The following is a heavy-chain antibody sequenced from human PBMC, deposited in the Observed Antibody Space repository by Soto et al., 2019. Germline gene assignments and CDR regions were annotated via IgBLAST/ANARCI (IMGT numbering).Heavy chain of an antibody. Sequence: SVTLSLTCTPSGSSITSYYWSWIRQPPGKGLEWIGYIYYSGSTNYNPSLKSRVTISVDTSKNQFSLNLSSVTAADTAVYYCARHHDAWGQGTLVTVS. V-gene: IGHV4-59*08. CDR2: IYYSGST. CDR3: ARHHDA. CDR1: GSSITSYY. J-gene: IGHJ5*02.